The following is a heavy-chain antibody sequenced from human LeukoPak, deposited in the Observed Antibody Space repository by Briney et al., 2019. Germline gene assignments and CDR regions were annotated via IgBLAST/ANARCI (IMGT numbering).Heavy chain of an antibody. Sequence: SQTLSLTCAISGDSVSSNRATWNWIRQSPSRGLEWLGRTYYKSKWYNDYAVSVKSRITINSDTSKNQFSLQLSSVTPEDTAVYYCARVSSPWSPRDAFDIWGQGTVVTVSS. J-gene: IGHJ3*02. CDR3: ARVSSPWSPRDAFDI. D-gene: IGHD1-26*01. V-gene: IGHV6-1*01. CDR2: TYYKSKWYN. CDR1: GDSVSSNRAT.